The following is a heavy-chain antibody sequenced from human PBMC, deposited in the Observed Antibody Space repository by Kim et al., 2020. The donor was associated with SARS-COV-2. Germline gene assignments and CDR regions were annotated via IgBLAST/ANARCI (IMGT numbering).Heavy chain of an antibody. V-gene: IGHV3-49*04. CDR1: GFTFGDYA. D-gene: IGHD4-17*01. CDR2: IRSKAYGGTT. Sequence: GGSLRLSCTASGFTFGDYAMSWVRQAPGKGLEWVGFIRSKAYGGTTEYAASVKGRFTISRDDSKSIAYLQMNSLKTEDTAVYYCTRVPVLPGDYYFDYWGQGTLVTVSS. J-gene: IGHJ4*02. CDR3: TRVPVLPGDYYFDY.